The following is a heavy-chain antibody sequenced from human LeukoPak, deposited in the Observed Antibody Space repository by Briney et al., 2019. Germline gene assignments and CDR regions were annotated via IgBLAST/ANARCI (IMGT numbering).Heavy chain of an antibody. CDR3: ASFLWVISFDY. D-gene: IGHD2-21*01. CDR2: IYTSGST. J-gene: IGHJ4*02. CDR1: GGSISRYY. Sequence: PSETLSLTCTVSGGSISRYYWSWIRQPAGKGLEWIGRIYTSGSTNYSPSLKSRVTMSVDTSKNQFSLKLSSVTAADTAVYYCASFLWVISFDYWGQGTLVTVSS. V-gene: IGHV4-4*07.